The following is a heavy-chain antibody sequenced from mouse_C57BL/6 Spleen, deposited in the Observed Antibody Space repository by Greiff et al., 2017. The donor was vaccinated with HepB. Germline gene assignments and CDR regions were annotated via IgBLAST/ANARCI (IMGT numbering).Heavy chain of an antibody. Sequence: VQLQQSGPELVKPGASVKISCKASGYTFTDYYMNWVKQSHGKSLEWIGDINPNNGGTSYNQKFKGKVTLTVDKSSSTAYMELRSLTSEDSAVYYCARRVTDYYAMDYWGQGTSVTVSS. CDR3: ARRVTDYYAMDY. V-gene: IGHV1-26*01. D-gene: IGHD2-2*01. CDR1: GYTFTDYY. CDR2: INPNNGGT. J-gene: IGHJ4*01.